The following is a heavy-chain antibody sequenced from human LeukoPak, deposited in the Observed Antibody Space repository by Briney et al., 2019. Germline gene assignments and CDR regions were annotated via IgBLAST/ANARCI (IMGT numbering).Heavy chain of an antibody. D-gene: IGHD7-27*01. V-gene: IGHV4-4*07. CDR3: ARDITGDRSIWYFDL. J-gene: IGHJ2*01. CDR1: GGSISTYY. CDR2: IYTAGSP. Sequence: PSETLSLTCTVSGGSISTYYWTWIRQPAGKGLEWIGRIYTAGSPNYNPSLKSRVTMSVDTSKNQFSLRLSSVTAADTAVYYCARDITGDRSIWYFDLWGRGTLVTVSS.